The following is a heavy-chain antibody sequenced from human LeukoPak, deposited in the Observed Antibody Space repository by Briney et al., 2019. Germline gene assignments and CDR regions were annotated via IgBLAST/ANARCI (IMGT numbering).Heavy chain of an antibody. V-gene: IGHV3-23*01. CDR2: ISGSGGST. CDR1: GFTFSSYG. D-gene: IGHD3-3*01. CDR3: AKGPLLEWLDY. J-gene: IGHJ4*02. Sequence: GGSLRLSCAASGFTFSSYGMHWVRQAPGKGLEWVSAISGSGGSTYYADSVKGRFTISRDNSKNTLYLQMNSLRAEDTAVYYCAKGPLLEWLDYWGQGTLVTVSS.